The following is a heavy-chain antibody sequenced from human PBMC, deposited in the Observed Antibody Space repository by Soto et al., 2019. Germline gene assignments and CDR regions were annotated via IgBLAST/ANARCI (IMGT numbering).Heavy chain of an antibody. CDR1: GFTFSSYA. V-gene: IGHV3-30-3*01. Sequence: QVQLVESGGGVVQPARSLRLSCAASGFTFSSYAMHWFRQAPGKGLEWVSVISYDGSNISYVASVRGRFTISSDNFYIPVVAQMNWLLPQHTAVYYCARVADATDYDPQSCTPWGQGTMVIFS. CDR3: ARVADATDYDPQSCTP. J-gene: IGHJ5*02. D-gene: IGHD4-17*01. CDR2: ISYDGSNI.